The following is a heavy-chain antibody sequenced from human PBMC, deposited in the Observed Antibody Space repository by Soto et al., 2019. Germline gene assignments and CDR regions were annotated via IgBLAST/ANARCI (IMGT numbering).Heavy chain of an antibody. D-gene: IGHD2-21*02. V-gene: IGHV4-59*06. CDR1: GGSISNYY. CDR3: ARDLRLDS. J-gene: IGHJ4*02. Sequence: PSETLSLTCTVSGGSISNYYWSWIRQPPGKGLEWIAYIYQSGTPYYNPSLKSRATISIDRSKNQFSLMLDSVTAADTAVYYCARDLRLDSWGPGTLVTVSS. CDR2: IYQSGTP.